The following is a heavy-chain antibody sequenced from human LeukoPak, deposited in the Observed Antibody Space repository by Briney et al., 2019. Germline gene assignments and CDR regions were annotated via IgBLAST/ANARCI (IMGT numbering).Heavy chain of an antibody. J-gene: IGHJ4*02. V-gene: IGHV1-69*13. CDR1: GGTFSSYA. D-gene: IGHD2-21*02. CDR2: IIPIFGTA. Sequence: GASVKVSRKASGGTFSSYAISWVRQAPGQGLEWMGGIIPIFGTANYAQKFQGRVTITADESTSTAYMELSSLRSEDTAVYYCARDREAYCGGDCYLDSPSWGQGTLVTVSS. CDR3: ARDREAYCGGDCYLDSPS.